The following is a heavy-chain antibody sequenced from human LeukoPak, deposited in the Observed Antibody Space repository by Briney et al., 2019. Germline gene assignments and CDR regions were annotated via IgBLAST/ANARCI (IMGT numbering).Heavy chain of an antibody. CDR1: GGSISSYY. CDR3: ARGSERDAFDI. Sequence: SETLSLTCTVSGGSISSYYWSWIRQPPGKGLEWIGYIYYSGSTNYNPSLKSRVTISVDTSKNQFSLKLSSVTAADTAVYYCARGSERDAFDIWGQGTMVIVSS. J-gene: IGHJ3*02. CDR2: IYYSGST. V-gene: IGHV4-59*01.